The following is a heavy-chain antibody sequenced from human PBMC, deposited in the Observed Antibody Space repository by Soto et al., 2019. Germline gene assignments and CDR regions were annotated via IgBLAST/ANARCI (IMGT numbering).Heavy chain of an antibody. J-gene: IGHJ4*02. D-gene: IGHD2-15*01. CDR3: AGQSGVVVVAAAIDY. CDR2: IYYSGST. V-gene: IGHV4-39*01. CDR1: GGSISISIYY. Sequence: PSETLSLTCTVSGGSISISIYYWGWIRQPPGKGLEWIGSIYYSGSTYYNPSLKSRVTISVDTSKNQFSLKLSSVTAADTAVYYCAGQSGVVVVAAAIDYWGQGTLVTVSS.